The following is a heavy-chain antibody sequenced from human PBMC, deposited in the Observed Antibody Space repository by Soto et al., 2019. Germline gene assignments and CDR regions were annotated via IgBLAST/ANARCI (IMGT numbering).Heavy chain of an antibody. Sequence: GGSLRLSCAVSGFTFSAYWMHWVRQVPGKGLTWVSRISDDGSTATYADSVKGRFVIARDNAKNSLYLQMNSLRPEDTALYYCAKGHEVLVHPFFDYWGQGNLVTVSS. V-gene: IGHV3-74*01. D-gene: IGHD2-21*01. J-gene: IGHJ4*02. CDR3: AKGHEVLVHPFFDY. CDR1: GFTFSAYW. CDR2: ISDDGSTA.